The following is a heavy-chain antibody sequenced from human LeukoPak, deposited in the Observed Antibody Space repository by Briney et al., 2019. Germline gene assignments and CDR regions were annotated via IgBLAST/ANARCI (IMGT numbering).Heavy chain of an antibody. CDR1: GGSFSGYY. J-gene: IGHJ3*02. Sequence: SETLSLTCAVYGGSFSGYYWSWIRQPPGKGLEWIGEINHSGSTNYNPSLKSRVTISVDTSKNQFSLKLSSVTAADTAVYYCARASYGSGSWWAFDIWGQGTMVTVSS. D-gene: IGHD3-10*01. CDR3: ARASYGSGSWWAFDI. V-gene: IGHV4-34*01. CDR2: INHSGST.